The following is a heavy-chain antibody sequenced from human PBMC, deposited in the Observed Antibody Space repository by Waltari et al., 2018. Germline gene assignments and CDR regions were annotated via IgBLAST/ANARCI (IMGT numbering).Heavy chain of an antibody. CDR1: GFTVSSNY. Sequence: EVQLVESGGGLIQPGGSLRLSCAASGFTVSSNYMSWVRQAPGKGLEWVSVIYSGGSTYYADSVKGRFTISRDNSKNTLYLQMNSLRAEDTAVYYCARGLPGLGFAFDIWGQGTMVTVSS. J-gene: IGHJ3*02. CDR2: IYSGGST. CDR3: ARGLPGLGFAFDI. V-gene: IGHV3-53*01. D-gene: IGHD7-27*01.